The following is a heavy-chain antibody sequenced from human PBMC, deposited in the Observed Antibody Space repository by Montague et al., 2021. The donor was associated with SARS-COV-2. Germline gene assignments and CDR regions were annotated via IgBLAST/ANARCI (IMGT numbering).Heavy chain of an antibody. Sequence: SETLSLTCIVSGSSVRSYYWSWIRQPPGKGLEWIGYIYDSGSTNYNPSLKSRVTISVDTSKNQFSLKLSSVTAADTAVYYCASTRGYDPLFDFWGQGTLVTVSS. CDR1: GSSVRSYY. D-gene: IGHD5-12*01. CDR2: IYDSGST. V-gene: IGHV4-59*02. J-gene: IGHJ4*02. CDR3: ASTRGYDPLFDF.